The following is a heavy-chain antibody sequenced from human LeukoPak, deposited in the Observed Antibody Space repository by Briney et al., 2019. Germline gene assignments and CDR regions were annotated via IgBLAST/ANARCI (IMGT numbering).Heavy chain of an antibody. CDR1: GFTFSSYA. Sequence: PGGSLRLSCAASGFTFSSYAMSWVRQAPGKGLEWVSAISGSGGSTYYADSVKGRFTISRDNSKNTLYLQMNSLRAEDTAVYYCAYGSGSYGYFQHWGQGTLVTVSS. CDR3: AYGSGSYGYFQH. V-gene: IGHV3-23*01. J-gene: IGHJ1*01. D-gene: IGHD3-10*01. CDR2: ISGSGGST.